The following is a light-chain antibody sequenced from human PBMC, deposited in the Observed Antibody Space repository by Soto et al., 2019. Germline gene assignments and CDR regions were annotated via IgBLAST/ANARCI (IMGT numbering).Light chain of an antibody. CDR3: QQRSKWPVT. V-gene: IGKV3-11*01. J-gene: IGKJ4*01. CDR1: QSISEF. Sequence: VVLTQSPATLSLSPGERATLSCRASQSISEFLAWYQQKPGQAPRLLIYDASNRATGTPARFSGSGSGTDFTLTISSLEDEDFALYYCQQRSKWPVTFGGGTKVEIK. CDR2: DAS.